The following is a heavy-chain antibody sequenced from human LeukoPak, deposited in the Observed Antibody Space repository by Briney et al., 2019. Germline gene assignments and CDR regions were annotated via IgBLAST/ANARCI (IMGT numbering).Heavy chain of an antibody. CDR1: GGSISSSSYY. J-gene: IGHJ4*02. D-gene: IGHD1-26*01. Sequence: SETLSLTCTVSGGSISSSSYYWGWIRQPPGQGLEWIGSIYYSGSTYYNPSLKSRVTISVDTSKNQFSLKLSSVTAADTAVYYCARPGGATLGVDDYWGQGTLVTVSS. CDR2: IYYSGST. CDR3: ARPGGATLGVDDY. V-gene: IGHV4-39*01.